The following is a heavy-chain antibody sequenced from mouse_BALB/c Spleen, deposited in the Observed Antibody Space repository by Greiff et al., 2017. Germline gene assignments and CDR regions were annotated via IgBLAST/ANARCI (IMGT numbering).Heavy chain of an antibody. CDR1: GFTFSSYA. V-gene: IGHV5-6-5*01. CDR2: ISSGGST. J-gene: IGHJ4*01. D-gene: IGHD1-1*01. Sequence: EVQRVESGGGLVKPGGSLKLSCAASGFTFSSYAMSWVRQTPEKRLEWVASISSGGSTYYPDSVKGRFTISRDNARNILYLQMSSLRSEDTAMYYCAKGRYYGSRAMDYWGQGTSVTVSS. CDR3: AKGRYYGSRAMDY.